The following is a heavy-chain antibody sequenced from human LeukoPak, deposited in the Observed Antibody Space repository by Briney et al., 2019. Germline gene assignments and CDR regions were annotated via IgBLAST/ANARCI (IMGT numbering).Heavy chain of an antibody. V-gene: IGHV3-21*01. CDR3: ARGGDSSGRAFDI. CDR2: ISSSSSYI. CDR1: GFTFSSYS. Sequence: GGSLRLSCAASGFTFSSYSMNWVRQAPGKGLEWVSSISSSSSYIYYADSVKGRFTISRDNAENSLYLQMNSLRAEDTAVYYCARGGDSSGRAFDIWGQGTMVTVSS. J-gene: IGHJ3*02. D-gene: IGHD3-22*01.